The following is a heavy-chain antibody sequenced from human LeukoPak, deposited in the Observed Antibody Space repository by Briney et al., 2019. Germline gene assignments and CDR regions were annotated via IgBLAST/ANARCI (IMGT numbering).Heavy chain of an antibody. CDR3: ARLRGYDAFDI. Sequence: GGSLRLSCAASGSTFSSYWMHWVRQAPGKGLVWVSRINSDGSSTSYADSVKGRFTISRDNAKNTLYLQMNSLRAEDTAVYYCARLRGYDAFDIWGQGTMVTVSS. CDR1: GSTFSSYW. V-gene: IGHV3-74*01. J-gene: IGHJ3*02. CDR2: INSDGSST. D-gene: IGHD5-18*01.